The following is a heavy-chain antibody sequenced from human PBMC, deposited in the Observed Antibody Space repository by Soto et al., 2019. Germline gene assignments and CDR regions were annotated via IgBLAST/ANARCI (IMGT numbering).Heavy chain of an antibody. D-gene: IGHD5-18*01. J-gene: IGHJ4*02. CDR1: GFTFSSYS. V-gene: IGHV3-48*02. Sequence: EVQLVESGGGLVQPGGSLRLSCAASGFTFSSYSMNWVRQAPGKGLEWVSYISSSSSTLYYADSVKGRFTISRDNAKKSLYLQMNSLRDEDTAVYYCARDRDTAMVTDHGYWGQGTLVTVSS. CDR3: ARDRDTAMVTDHGY. CDR2: ISSSSSTL.